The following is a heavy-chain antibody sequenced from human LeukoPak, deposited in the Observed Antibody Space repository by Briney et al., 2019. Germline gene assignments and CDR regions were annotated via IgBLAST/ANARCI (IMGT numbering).Heavy chain of an antibody. D-gene: IGHD3-22*01. CDR2: ISYDGSNK. CDR3: AREGYYDSSGSLGY. V-gene: IGHV3-30-3*01. CDR1: GFTFGDYA. Sequence: QAGGSLRLSCAASGFTFGDYAMHGVRQAPGKGLGGVAVISYDGSNKYYADSVKGRFTISRDNSKNTLYLQMNSLRAEDTAVYYCAREGYYDSSGSLGYWGQGTLVTVSS. J-gene: IGHJ4*02.